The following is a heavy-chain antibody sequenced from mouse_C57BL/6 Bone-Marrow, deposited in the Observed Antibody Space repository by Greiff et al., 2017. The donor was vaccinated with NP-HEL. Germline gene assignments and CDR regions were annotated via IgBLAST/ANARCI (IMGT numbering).Heavy chain of an antibody. V-gene: IGHV1-81*01. CDR1: GYTFTSYG. CDR2: IYPRSGNT. Sequence: VKLQESGAELARPGASVKLSCKASGYTFTSYGISWVKQRTGQGLEWIGEIYPRSGNTYYNEKFKGKATLTADKSSSTAYMELRSLTSEDSAVYFCASGNYYDYDKDFDYWGQGTTLTVSS. D-gene: IGHD2-4*01. J-gene: IGHJ2*01. CDR3: ASGNYYDYDKDFDY.